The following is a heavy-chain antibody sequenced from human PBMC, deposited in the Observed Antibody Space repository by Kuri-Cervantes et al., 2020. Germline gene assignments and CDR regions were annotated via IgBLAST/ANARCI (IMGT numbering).Heavy chain of an antibody. D-gene: IGHD3-16*01. V-gene: IGHV3-30*07. CDR2: ISYDGSNK. Sequence: GGSLRLSCAASGFTFSSYAMHWVRQAPGKGLEWVAVISYDGSNKYYADSVKGRFTISRDNSKNTLYLQMNSLRAEDTAVYHCARDSRGRSNWFDPWGQGTLVTVSS. J-gene: IGHJ5*02. CDR1: GFTFSSYA. CDR3: ARDSRGRSNWFDP.